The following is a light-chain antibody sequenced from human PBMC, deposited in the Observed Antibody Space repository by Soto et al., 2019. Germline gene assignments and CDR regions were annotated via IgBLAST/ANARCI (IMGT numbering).Light chain of an antibody. CDR3: QQYNNWPLT. CDR1: QSVSSN. CDR2: GAS. V-gene: IGKV3-15*01. J-gene: IGKJ4*01. Sequence: IVRTQSPATLSVSPGERATLSCRASQSVSSNLAWYQQKPGQAPRLLIYGASTRATEVPASFSGSGSGTEFTLTISSLQSEDFAVYFCQQYNNWPLTFGGGTKVEIK.